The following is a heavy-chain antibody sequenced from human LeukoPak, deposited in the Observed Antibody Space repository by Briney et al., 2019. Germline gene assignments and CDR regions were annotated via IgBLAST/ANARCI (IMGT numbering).Heavy chain of an antibody. Sequence: SETLSLTCTVSGGSISSGSYYWSWIRQPAGKGLEWIGRIYTSGSTNYNPSLKSRVTISVDTSKNQFSLKLSSVTAADTAVYYCARGQGDSSSWYNAFDIWGQGTMVTVSS. CDR2: IYTSGST. D-gene: IGHD6-13*01. CDR3: ARGQGDSSSWYNAFDI. V-gene: IGHV4-61*02. J-gene: IGHJ3*02. CDR1: GGSISSGSYY.